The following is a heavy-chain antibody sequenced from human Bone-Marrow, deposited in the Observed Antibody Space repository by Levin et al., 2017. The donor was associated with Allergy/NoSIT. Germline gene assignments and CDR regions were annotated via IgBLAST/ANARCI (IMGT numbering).Heavy chain of an antibody. V-gene: IGHV3-23*01. CDR3: AKIRHARSYYDNGFDV. CDR2: ISATGAET. Sequence: PPGGSLRLSCVGSGFSFSDYGMIWVRQTPGKGLEWLSSISATGAETFDADSVRGRFTISRDNSKNTLYLHMNSLGAEDTARYYCAKIRHARSYYDNGFDVWGQGTLVTVSS. J-gene: IGHJ3*01. D-gene: IGHD1-26*01. CDR1: GFSFSDYG.